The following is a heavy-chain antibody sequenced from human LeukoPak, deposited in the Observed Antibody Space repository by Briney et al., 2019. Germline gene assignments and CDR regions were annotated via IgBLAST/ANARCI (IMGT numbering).Heavy chain of an antibody. J-gene: IGHJ4*02. Sequence: SETLSLTCAVSSGSISSGGYSWSWIRQPPGKGLEWIGYIYHSGSTYYNPSLKSRVTISVDRSKNQFSLKLSSVTAADTAVYYCASGSIVGARYAFDYWGQGTLVTVSS. D-gene: IGHD1-26*01. CDR1: SGSISSGGYS. CDR2: IYHSGST. V-gene: IGHV4-30-2*01. CDR3: ASGSIVGARYAFDY.